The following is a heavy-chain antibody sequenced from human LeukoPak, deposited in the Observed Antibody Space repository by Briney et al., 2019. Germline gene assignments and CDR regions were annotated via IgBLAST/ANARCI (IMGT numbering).Heavy chain of an antibody. Sequence: SQTHSLTCAISGDSVSSNTAAWNWIRQSPSRGLEWLGRAYYRAKWSYESATAVKSRITINADTSKHQCSLQLNSVTPEGTAVYDCVRTRYVSGSTYGMDVWGQGTTVTVSS. D-gene: IGHD6-19*01. CDR2: AYYRAKWSY. V-gene: IGHV6-1*01. CDR3: VRTRYVSGSTYGMDV. J-gene: IGHJ6*02. CDR1: GDSVSSNTAA.